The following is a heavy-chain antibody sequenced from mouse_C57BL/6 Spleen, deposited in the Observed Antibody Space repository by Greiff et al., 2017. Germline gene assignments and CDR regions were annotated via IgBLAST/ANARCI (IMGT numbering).Heavy chain of an antibody. CDR3: ASPERAY. CDR1: GYTFTSYW. Sequence: EVQLQQPGTELVKPGASVKLSCKASGYTFTSYWMHWVKQRTEQGLEWIGRIDPEDGETKNAPKFQGKATITADTSSNTAYLQLSSLTSEDTAVYYCASPERAYWGQGTLVTVSA. J-gene: IGHJ3*01. CDR2: IDPEDGET. V-gene: IGHV14-2*01.